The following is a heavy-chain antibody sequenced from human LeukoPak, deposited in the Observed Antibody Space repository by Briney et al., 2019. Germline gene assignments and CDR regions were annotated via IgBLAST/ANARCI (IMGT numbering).Heavy chain of an antibody. CDR3: ARSRGYSYGRLDY. CDR1: GGSISSYY. Sequence: SETLSLTCTVSGGSISSYYWGWIRQPPGEGLEWIGYIYYSGSTNYNPSLKSRVTISVDTSKNQFSLKLSSVTAADTAVYYCARSRGYSYGRLDYWGQGTLVTVSS. D-gene: IGHD5-18*01. J-gene: IGHJ4*02. V-gene: IGHV4-59*01. CDR2: IYYSGST.